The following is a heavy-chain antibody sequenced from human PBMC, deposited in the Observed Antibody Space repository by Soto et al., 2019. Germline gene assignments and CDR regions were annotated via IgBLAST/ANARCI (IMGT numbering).Heavy chain of an antibody. CDR3: ATGGYSYGWGY. J-gene: IGHJ4*02. Sequence: PGGSLRLSCVGSGFTFSSYWMHWVRQVPGKGPVWVSRVNSAGSSSSYADFVKGRFTVSRDNAKNTLYLEMNSLSAEDTAVYYCATGGYSYGWGYWGQGTLVTVSS. CDR1: GFTFSSYW. V-gene: IGHV3-74*01. CDR2: VNSAGSSS. D-gene: IGHD5-18*01.